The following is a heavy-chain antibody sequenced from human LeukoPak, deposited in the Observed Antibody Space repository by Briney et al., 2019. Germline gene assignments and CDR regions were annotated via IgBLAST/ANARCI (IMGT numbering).Heavy chain of an antibody. CDR2: ISSHSRDI. D-gene: IGHD6-6*01. Sequence: GGSLRLSCAASGFTFNTYSMNWVRQAPEKGLEWVSSISSHSRDIYYADSVKGRFTISRDNAKNSLHLQMNSLRAEDTAVYYCARDDRDISSFRFDYWGHGILVTVSS. V-gene: IGHV3-21*01. CDR3: ARDDRDISSFRFDY. CDR1: GFTFNTYS. J-gene: IGHJ4*01.